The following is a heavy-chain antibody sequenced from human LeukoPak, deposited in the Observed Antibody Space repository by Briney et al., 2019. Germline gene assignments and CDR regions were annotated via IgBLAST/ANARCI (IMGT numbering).Heavy chain of an antibody. CDR1: GFILSDAW. Sequence: PGGSLRLSCVASGFILSDAWMSWVRQAPGKGLEWVGRIRRKTDGETTDYAAPVKGRFSISRDDSKNTLYLQMNSLKIEDTAVYYCTGSRLATNDYWGQGSLVTVSS. V-gene: IGHV3-15*01. CDR3: TGSRLATNDY. D-gene: IGHD6-13*01. CDR2: IRRKTDGETT. J-gene: IGHJ4*02.